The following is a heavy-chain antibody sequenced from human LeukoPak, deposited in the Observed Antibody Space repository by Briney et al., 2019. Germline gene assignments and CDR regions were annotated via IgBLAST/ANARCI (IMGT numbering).Heavy chain of an antibody. V-gene: IGHV3-73*01. D-gene: IGHD3-22*01. CDR3: TSPNYYDSSGPSDY. CDR1: GFSFSGSA. CDR2: IRSKANSYAT. J-gene: IGHJ4*02. Sequence: GGSLRLSCAASGFSFSGSAMHWVRQASGKGLEWVGRIRSKANSYATAYAASVKGRFTISRDDSKNTAYLQMNSLKTEDTAVYYCTSPNYYDSSGPSDYWGQGTLVTVSS.